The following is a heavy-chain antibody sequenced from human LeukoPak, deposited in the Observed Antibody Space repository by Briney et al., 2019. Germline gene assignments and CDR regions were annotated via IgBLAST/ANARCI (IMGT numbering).Heavy chain of an antibody. Sequence: PSETLSLTCAVYGGSFSGYYWSWIRQPPGKGLEWIGEINHSGSTNYNPSLKSRVTISVDTSKNQFSLKLSSVTAADTAVYYCARDHDGRGWHDYWGQGTLVTVSS. CDR3: ARDHDGRGWHDY. CDR1: GGSFSGYY. D-gene: IGHD6-19*01. J-gene: IGHJ4*02. V-gene: IGHV4-34*01. CDR2: INHSGST.